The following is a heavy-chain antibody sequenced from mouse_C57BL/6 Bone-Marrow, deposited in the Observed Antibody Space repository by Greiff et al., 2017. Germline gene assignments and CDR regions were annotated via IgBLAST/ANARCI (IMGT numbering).Heavy chain of an antibody. J-gene: IGHJ3*01. CDR3: ARGRYYGSSRAY. V-gene: IGHV1-64*01. CDR2: IHPNSGST. CDR1: GYTFTSYW. Sequence: VQLQQPGAELVRPGASVKLSCKASGYTFTSYWMHWVKQRPGQGLEWIGMIHPNSGSTNYNEKFQSKATLTVDKSSSTAYMQLSSLTSEDSAVYQRARGRYYGSSRAYWGQGTLLTASP. D-gene: IGHD1-1*01.